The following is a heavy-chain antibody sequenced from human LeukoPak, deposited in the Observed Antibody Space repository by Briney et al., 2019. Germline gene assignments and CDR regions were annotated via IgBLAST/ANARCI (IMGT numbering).Heavy chain of an antibody. J-gene: IGHJ4*02. CDR1: GGSISGYY. CDR2: IYYSGST. CDR3: ARLWFGNAYFYY. D-gene: IGHD3-10*01. Sequence: SETLSLTCTVSGGSISGYYWSWIRPPPGKGLAWIGYIYYSGSTNYNPSLKSRVTISVNPYKNQFSLKPSSVTAADTAVYYCARLWFGNAYFYYWGQGTLVTVSS. V-gene: IGHV4-59*08.